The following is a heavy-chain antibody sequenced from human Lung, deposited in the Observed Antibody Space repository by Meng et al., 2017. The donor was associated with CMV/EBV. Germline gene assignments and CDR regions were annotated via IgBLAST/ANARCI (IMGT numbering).Heavy chain of an antibody. V-gene: IGHV1-2*02. J-gene: IGHJ4*02. D-gene: IGHD2-15*01. CDR1: GYTFTGYY. CDR3: ARDGGGLYYFDY. Sequence: ASVXVSCKASGYTFTGYYMHWVRQAPGQGLEWMGWINPNSGGTNYAQKFQGRVTMTRDTSISTAYMELSRLRSDDTAVYYCARDGGGLYYFDYWGQGMLVTFSS. CDR2: INPNSGGT.